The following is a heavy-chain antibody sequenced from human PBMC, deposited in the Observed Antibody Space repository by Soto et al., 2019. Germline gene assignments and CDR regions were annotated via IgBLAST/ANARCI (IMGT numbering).Heavy chain of an antibody. D-gene: IGHD1-26*01. CDR3: ARGRGLVPYGMDV. Sequence: QVQLVESGGGVVQPGRSLRLSCAASGFTFSSYGMHWVRQAPGKGLEWVAVIWYDGSNKYYADSVKGRFTISRDNSKNTLYLQMSSLRAEDTAVYYCARGRGLVPYGMDVWGQGTTVTVSS. CDR1: GFTFSSYG. V-gene: IGHV3-33*01. J-gene: IGHJ6*02. CDR2: IWYDGSNK.